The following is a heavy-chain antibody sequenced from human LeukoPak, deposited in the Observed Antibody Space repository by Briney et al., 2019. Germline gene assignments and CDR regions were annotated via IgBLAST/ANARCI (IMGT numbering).Heavy chain of an antibody. J-gene: IGHJ4*02. CDR1: GGSISSYY. D-gene: IGHD3-3*01. Sequence: SETLSLTCTVSGGSISSYYWSWIRQPPGKGLEWIGYIYYSGSTKYNPSLKSRVTISVDTSKNQFYLKLSSVIAADTAVYYCARLDTIFGVAKGFDYWGQGILVTVSS. V-gene: IGHV4-59*01. CDR2: IYYSGST. CDR3: ARLDTIFGVAKGFDY.